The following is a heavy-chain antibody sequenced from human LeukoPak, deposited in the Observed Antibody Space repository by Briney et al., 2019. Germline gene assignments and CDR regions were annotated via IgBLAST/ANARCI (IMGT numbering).Heavy chain of an antibody. J-gene: IGHJ6*02. CDR3: ARGDPITIFGVVISYYYGMDV. Sequence: ASVKVSCKASGYTFTSYDINWVRQATGQGLEWMGWMNPNSGNTGYAQKFQGRVTMTRNTSISTAYMELSSLRSEDTAVYYCARGDPITIFGVVISYYYGMDVWGQGTTVTVS. D-gene: IGHD3-3*01. CDR2: MNPNSGNT. V-gene: IGHV1-8*01. CDR1: GYTFTSYD.